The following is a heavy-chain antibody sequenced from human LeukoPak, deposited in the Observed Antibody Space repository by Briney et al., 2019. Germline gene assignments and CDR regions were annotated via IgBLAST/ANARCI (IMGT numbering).Heavy chain of an antibody. V-gene: IGHV4-59*12. CDR3: ARLAVAGIRRFDP. CDR2: IYYSGST. J-gene: IGHJ5*02. D-gene: IGHD6-19*01. Sequence: SETLSLTCTVSGGSTSSYRWSWIRQPPGKGLEWIGYIYYSGSTNYNPSLKSRVTISVDTSKNQFSLKLSSVTAADTAVYYCARLAVAGIRRFDPWGQGTLVTVSS. CDR1: GGSTSSYR.